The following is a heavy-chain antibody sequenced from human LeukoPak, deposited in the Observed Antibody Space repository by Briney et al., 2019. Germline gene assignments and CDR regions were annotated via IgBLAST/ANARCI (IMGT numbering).Heavy chain of an antibody. J-gene: IGHJ4*02. CDR2: ISGSGGST. D-gene: IGHD2-21*01. Sequence: GGSLRLSCAASGFTFSSYAMSWVRQAPGKGLEWVSEISGSGGSTFYADSLQGRFTISRDNSRNTLYLQMNSLRAEDTAVYYCAKRSAVIGGYFDYWGQGTLVTVSS. CDR3: AKRSAVIGGYFDY. CDR1: GFTFSSYA. V-gene: IGHV3-23*01.